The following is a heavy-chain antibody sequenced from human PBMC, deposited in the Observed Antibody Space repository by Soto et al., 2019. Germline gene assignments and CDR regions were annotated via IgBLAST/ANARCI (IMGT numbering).Heavy chain of an antibody. CDR2: IYYSGST. V-gene: IGHV4-39*01. D-gene: IGHD3-3*01. Sequence: QLQLQESAPGLVKPSETLSLTRTVSGGSISSSSHYWGWIRQPPGKGLEWIGRIYYSGSTYYNPALKSRATRSVVACMNHFSMKIRSVTGRNTAVYYCTRNVSTSNDWSGYYCGGGPYNWFELRGQGTLVTVSS. CDR1: GGSISSSSHY. J-gene: IGHJ5*02. CDR3: TRNVSTSNDWSGYYCGGGPYNWFEL.